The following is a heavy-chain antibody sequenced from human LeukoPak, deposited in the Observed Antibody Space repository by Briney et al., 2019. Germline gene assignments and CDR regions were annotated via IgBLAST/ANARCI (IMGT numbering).Heavy chain of an antibody. CDR3: ARGWAVVVVAAKGMDV. J-gene: IGHJ6*02. Sequence: SETLSLTCTVSGGSISSYYWSWIRQPPGKGLEWIGEINHSGSTNYNPSLKSRVTISVDTSKNQFSLKLSSVTAADTAVYYCARGWAVVVVAAKGMDVWGQGTTVTVSS. CDR2: INHSGST. D-gene: IGHD2-15*01. V-gene: IGHV4-34*01. CDR1: GGSISSYY.